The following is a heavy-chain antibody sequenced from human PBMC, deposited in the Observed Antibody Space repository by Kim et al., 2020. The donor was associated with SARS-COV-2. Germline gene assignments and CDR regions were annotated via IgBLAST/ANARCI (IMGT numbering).Heavy chain of an antibody. J-gene: IGHJ4*02. D-gene: IGHD2-21*01. CDR2: ISYDGSNK. Sequence: GGSLRLSCAASGFTFSSYAMHWVRQAPGKGLEWVAVISYDGSNKYYADSVKGRFTISRDNSKNTLNLQMNSLRAEDTAIYYCAREVPVALLFKGVLDDWGQGTLVTVSS. CDR1: GFTFSSYA. CDR3: AREVPVALLFKGVLDD. V-gene: IGHV3-30*04.